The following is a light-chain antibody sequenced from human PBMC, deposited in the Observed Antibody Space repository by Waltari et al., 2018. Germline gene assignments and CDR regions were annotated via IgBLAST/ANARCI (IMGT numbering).Light chain of an antibody. J-gene: IGLJ1*01. CDR3: FSYAGSDTYV. CDR2: DVT. V-gene: IGLV2-11*01. Sequence: YLPRYKQQPGKAPKIIIYDVTKRPSGVPDEFSGSKSGNTASLTISGLQPEHEANYYCFSYAGSDTYVFGTGTEVTVL. CDR1: Y.